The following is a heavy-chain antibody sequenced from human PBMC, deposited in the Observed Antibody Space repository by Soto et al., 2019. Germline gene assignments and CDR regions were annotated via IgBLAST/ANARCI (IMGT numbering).Heavy chain of an antibody. CDR3: VRIRYQLPSSVLWLDP. J-gene: IGHJ5*02. CDR2: INHVGGT. D-gene: IGHD3-16*01. Sequence: SETLSLTCAVYGGFLSESYWTWIRQPPGKGLEWIGEINHVGGTNYNPSLKSRGTMSVDTSQNQFSLRLISVTAADTAMYFCVRIRYQLPSSVLWLDPWRQGTPVTVSS. V-gene: IGHV4-34*01. CDR1: GGFLSESY.